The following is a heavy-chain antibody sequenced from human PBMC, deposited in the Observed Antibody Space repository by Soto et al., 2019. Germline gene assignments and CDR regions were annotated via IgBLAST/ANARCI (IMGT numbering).Heavy chain of an antibody. CDR3: ATPSRTGTTSGNSPFDY. CDR1: GGSFSSYA. Sequence: VKVSCKASGGSFSSYALSWVRQATGQGLEWMGGIIPIFGTANYAQKFQGRVTITADESTSTAYMELSSLRSEDTAVYYCATPSRTGTTSGNSPFDYWGQGTLVTVSS. V-gene: IGHV1-69*13. CDR2: IIPIFGTA. D-gene: IGHD1-1*01. J-gene: IGHJ4*02.